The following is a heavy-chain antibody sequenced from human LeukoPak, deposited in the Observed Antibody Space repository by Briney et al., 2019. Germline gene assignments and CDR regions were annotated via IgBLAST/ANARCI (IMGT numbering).Heavy chain of an antibody. J-gene: IGHJ4*02. Sequence: GGSLRLSCAASGFTFSSYEMNWVRQAPGKGLEWVSYISSSGSTIYYADSVKGRFTISRDNAKNSLYLQMNSLRAEDTAVYYCARAAYYGSGSYVSYYFDYWGQGTLVTVSS. CDR1: GFTFSSYE. CDR2: ISSSGSTI. CDR3: ARAAYYGSGSYVSYYFDY. D-gene: IGHD3-10*01. V-gene: IGHV3-48*03.